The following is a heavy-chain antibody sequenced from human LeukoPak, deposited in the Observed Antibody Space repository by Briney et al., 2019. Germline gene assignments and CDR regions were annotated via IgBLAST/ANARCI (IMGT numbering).Heavy chain of an antibody. Sequence: GGSLRLSCAGTGFAFNMFAIDWVRQAPGKGLEWVSGLSRGGSSTNYAGSVKGRFTISRDKSQNSVFLQMNSLRPEDTAVYYCAREQRIRHCSEGVCTEGYYFDYWGQGTLVTVSS. V-gene: IGHV3-23*01. CDR1: GFAFNMFA. CDR2: LSRGGSST. CDR3: AREQRIRHCSEGVCTEGYYFDY. D-gene: IGHD2-15*01. J-gene: IGHJ4*02.